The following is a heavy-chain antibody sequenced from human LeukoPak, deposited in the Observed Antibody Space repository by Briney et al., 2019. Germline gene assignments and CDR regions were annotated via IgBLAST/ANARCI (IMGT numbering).Heavy chain of an antibody. CDR3: ARDPAILWFGELFD. CDR2: ISYDGSNK. CDR1: GFTFSSYG. Sequence: GGSLRLSCAASGFTFSSYGMHWVRQAPGKGLEWVAVISYDGSNKYYADSVKGRFTISRDNSKNTLYLQMNSLRAEDTAVYYCARDPAILWFGELFDWGQGTLVTVSS. D-gene: IGHD3-10*01. J-gene: IGHJ4*02. V-gene: IGHV3-30*03.